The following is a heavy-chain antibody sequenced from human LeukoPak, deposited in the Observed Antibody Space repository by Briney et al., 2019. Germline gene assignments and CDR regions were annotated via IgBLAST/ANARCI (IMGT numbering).Heavy chain of an antibody. CDR1: GGSFSGYY. CDR2: INHSGST. J-gene: IGHJ3*02. CDR3: ARSMMEAFDI. Sequence: RSSETLSLTCAVYGGSFSGYYWSWIRQAPGKGLEWIGEINHSGSTNYNPSLKSRVTISVDTSKNQFSLKLSSVTAADTAVYYCARSMMEAFDIWGQGTMVTVSS. V-gene: IGHV4-34*01. D-gene: IGHD3-22*01.